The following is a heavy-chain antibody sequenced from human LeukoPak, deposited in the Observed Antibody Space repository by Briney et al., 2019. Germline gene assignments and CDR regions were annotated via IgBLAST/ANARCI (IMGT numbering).Heavy chain of an antibody. D-gene: IGHD2-15*01. CDR3: ARHDTAGQYCSGGSCYSDDAFDI. CDR1: GYTFTSYG. CDR2: ISAYNGNT. Sequence: ASVKVSCKASGYTFTSYGISWVRQAPGQGLEWMGWISAYNGNTNYAQKLQGRVTMTTDTSTSTAYMELRSLRSDDTAVYYCARHDTAGQYCSGGSCYSDDAFDIWGQGTMVTVSS. J-gene: IGHJ3*02. V-gene: IGHV1-18*01.